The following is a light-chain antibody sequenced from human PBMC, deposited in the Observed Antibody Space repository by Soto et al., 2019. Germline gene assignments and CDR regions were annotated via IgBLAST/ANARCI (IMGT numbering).Light chain of an antibody. J-gene: IGKJ4*01. CDR2: DAS. Sequence: EIVLTQSPATLSLSPGDRATLSCRASQSVSSYLAWYQQKPGQAPRLLIYDASNRGTGIPARFSGSGSGTDFTLTISSLEPEDVAVYYCQQRSNWPRTFGGGTKVEIK. V-gene: IGKV3-11*01. CDR3: QQRSNWPRT. CDR1: QSVSSY.